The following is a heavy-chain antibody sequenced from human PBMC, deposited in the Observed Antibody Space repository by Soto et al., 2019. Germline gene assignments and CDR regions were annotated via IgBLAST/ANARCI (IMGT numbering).Heavy chain of an antibody. D-gene: IGHD3-22*01. CDR3: AKDLQITYYYDSSGYYGPYFDY. V-gene: IGHV3-23*01. CDR2: ISGSGGST. J-gene: IGHJ4*02. CDR1: GFTFSSYA. Sequence: GSLRLSCAASGFTFSSYAMSWVRQAPGKGLEWVSAISGSGGSTYYADSVKGRFTISRDNSKNTLYLQMNSLRAEDTAVYYCAKDLQITYYYDSSGYYGPYFDYWGQGTLVTVSS.